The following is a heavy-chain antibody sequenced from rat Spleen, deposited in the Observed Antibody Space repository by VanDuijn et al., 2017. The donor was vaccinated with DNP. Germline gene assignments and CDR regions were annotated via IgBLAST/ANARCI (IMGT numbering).Heavy chain of an antibody. CDR3: ALNNYFDY. D-gene: IGHD3-5*01. CDR2: IWSGGST. Sequence: QVQVWESGPGLVQPSQTLSLTCTVSGFSLTNFGVSWVRQPPGKGLEWIGAIWSGGSTDYNSALKSRLSISRDTSKSQVFLKMNSLQTEDTAMYFCALNNYFDYWGQGVMVTVSS. J-gene: IGHJ2*01. V-gene: IGHV2-16*01. CDR1: GFSLTNFG.